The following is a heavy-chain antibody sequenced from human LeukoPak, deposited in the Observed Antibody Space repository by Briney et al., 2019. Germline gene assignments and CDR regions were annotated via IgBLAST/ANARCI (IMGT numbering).Heavy chain of an antibody. D-gene: IGHD3-10*01. V-gene: IGHV1-18*01. CDR1: GYTFTSYG. CDR3: ARDVYYGSGRLNWFDP. J-gene: IGHJ5*02. Sequence: ASVKVSCKDSGYTFTSYGISWVRQAPGQGLEWMGWISAYNGNTNYAQKLQGRVTMTTDTSTSTAYMELRSLRSDDTAVYYCARDVYYGSGRLNWFDPWGQGTLVTVSS. CDR2: ISAYNGNT.